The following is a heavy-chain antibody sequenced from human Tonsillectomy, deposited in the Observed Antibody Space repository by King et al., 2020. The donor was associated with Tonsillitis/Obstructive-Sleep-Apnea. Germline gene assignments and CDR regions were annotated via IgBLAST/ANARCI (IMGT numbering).Heavy chain of an antibody. Sequence: QVQLQESGPGLVKPSGTLSLTCAVSGGSISSSNWWSWVRQPPGKGLEWIGEIYHSGSTNYNPSLKSRVTISVDKSKNQFSLKLSSVTAADTAVYYCARRFPRGYCSSTSCYGDFDYWGQGTLVTVSS. CDR3: ARRFPRGYCSSTSCYGDFDY. CDR1: GGSISSSNW. CDR2: IYHSGST. V-gene: IGHV4-4*02. J-gene: IGHJ4*02. D-gene: IGHD2-2*01.